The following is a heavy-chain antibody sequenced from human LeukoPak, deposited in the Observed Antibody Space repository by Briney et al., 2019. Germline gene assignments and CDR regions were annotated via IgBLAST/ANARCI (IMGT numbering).Heavy chain of an antibody. CDR3: ARGAFWVRGAPAY. D-gene: IGHD3-10*01. Sequence: GASVKVSCKASGYTFTGYYMHWVRHAPGQRLEWVGIINPSGGSTSYAQKFQGRVTMTRATSTSTVYMELSSLRSEDTALYYCARGAFWVRGAPAYWGQGTLVTVSS. CDR1: GYTFTGYY. J-gene: IGHJ4*02. CDR2: INPSGGST. V-gene: IGHV1-46*01.